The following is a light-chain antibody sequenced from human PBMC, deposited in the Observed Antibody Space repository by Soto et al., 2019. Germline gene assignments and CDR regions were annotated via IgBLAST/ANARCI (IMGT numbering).Light chain of an antibody. CDR1: QDISDY. CDR3: QQLNSYPLT. J-gene: IGKJ4*01. V-gene: IGKV1-9*01. Sequence: DIQFTQSPSFLSPSVVDRVPIQCRASQDISDYLAWYQQRPGKAPKLLIYAASTLQSGVPSRFSGSGSGTEFTLTISSLQPEDFATYSCQQLNSYPLTFGGGTKVDI. CDR2: AAS.